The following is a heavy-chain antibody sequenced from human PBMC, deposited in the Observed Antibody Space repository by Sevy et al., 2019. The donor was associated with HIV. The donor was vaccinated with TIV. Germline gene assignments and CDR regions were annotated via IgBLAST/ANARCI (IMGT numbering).Heavy chain of an antibody. J-gene: IGHJ3*02. CDR1: GVSISSGAYS. Sequence: SETLSLTCAVSGVSISSGAYSWNWIRQPPGKGLEWIGYIYHTGNTYYNPSLKSRITISLDRSKNQFSLRLSSVTAADTAVYFCARDGCTMTTPGSFDIWGQGTMVTVSS. D-gene: IGHD4-17*01. V-gene: IGHV4-30-2*01. CDR2: IYHTGNT. CDR3: ARDGCTMTTPGSFDI.